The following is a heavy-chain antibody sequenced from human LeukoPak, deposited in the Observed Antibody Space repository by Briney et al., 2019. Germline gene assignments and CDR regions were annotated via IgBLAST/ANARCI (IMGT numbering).Heavy chain of an antibody. Sequence: PSETLSLTCTVSGDSISSDGHYWAWIRQPPGRGLEWIASIYYTGSTYYNPSLASRVTISVDTSKNQFSLKLSSVTAADTAVYYCARITMIVVVKAVIWFDPWGQGTLVTVSS. V-gene: IGHV4-39*07. CDR2: IYYTGST. J-gene: IGHJ5*02. CDR3: ARITMIVVVKAVIWFDP. D-gene: IGHD3-22*01. CDR1: GDSISSDGHY.